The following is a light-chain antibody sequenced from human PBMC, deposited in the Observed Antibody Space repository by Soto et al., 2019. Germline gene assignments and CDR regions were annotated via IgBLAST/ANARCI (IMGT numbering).Light chain of an antibody. J-gene: IGKJ2*01. Sequence: EIVLTQSPGTLSLSPGERATLSCRASQSVISSYLAWYQQKPGQAPRLLIYGASTRATGIPDRFSGSGSGTDFTLTISRLEPEDFAVYFCQLYGSSPPRYTFGQGTKLEIK. CDR3: QLYGSSPPRYT. V-gene: IGKV3-20*01. CDR1: QSVISSY. CDR2: GAS.